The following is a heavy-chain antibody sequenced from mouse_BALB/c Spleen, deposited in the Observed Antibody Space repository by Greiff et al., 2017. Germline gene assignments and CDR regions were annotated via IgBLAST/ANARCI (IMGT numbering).Heavy chain of an antibody. CDR1: GFAFSSYD. CDR3: ARQYYGSSYWYFDV. CDR2: ISSGGGST. Sequence: EVQRVESGGGLVKPGGSLKLSCAASGFAFSSYDMSWVRQTPEKRLEWVAYISSGGGSTYYPDTVKGRFTISRDNAKNTLYLQMSSLKSEDTAMYYCARQYYGSSYWYFDVWGAGTTVTVSS. V-gene: IGHV5-12-1*01. J-gene: IGHJ1*01. D-gene: IGHD1-1*01.